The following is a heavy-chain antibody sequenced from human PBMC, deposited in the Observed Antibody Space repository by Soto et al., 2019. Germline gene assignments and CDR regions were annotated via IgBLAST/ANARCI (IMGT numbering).Heavy chain of an antibody. Sequence: PSETLSLTCTVSGGSISSSSYYWGWIRQPPGKGLEWIGSIYYSGSTYYNPSLKSRVTISVDTSKNQFSLKLSSVTAADTAVYYCARQEGRSLRWFGESSLYYFDYWGQGTLVTVSS. CDR2: IYYSGST. CDR1: GGSISSSSYY. V-gene: IGHV4-39*01. J-gene: IGHJ4*02. D-gene: IGHD3-10*01. CDR3: ARQEGRSLRWFGESSLYYFDY.